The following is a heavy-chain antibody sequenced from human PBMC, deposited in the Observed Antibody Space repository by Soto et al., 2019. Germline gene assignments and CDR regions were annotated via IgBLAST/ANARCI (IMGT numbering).Heavy chain of an antibody. D-gene: IGHD2-2*03. V-gene: IGHV1-8*01. CDR1: GFVFTSND. CDR2: MNTNVNAT. J-gene: IGHJ4*02. CDR3: AKMGIGMFSHKHHFDH. Sequence: QVQLVQSGAEVKRPGDSVKVSCKASGFVFTSNDINWVRQAPGQGLQWMGWMNTNVNATDSPQEFKGRVVMTWNTSISTAYLEVRNLKSDDTAVYYCAKMGIGMFSHKHHFDHWGQGTQVTVSS.